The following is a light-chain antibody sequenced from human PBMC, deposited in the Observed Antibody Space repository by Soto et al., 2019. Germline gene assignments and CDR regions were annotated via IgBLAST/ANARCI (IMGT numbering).Light chain of an antibody. CDR1: QSVSSSY. CDR3: QQYGSSPLT. Sequence: EIVLTQSRGTLSLSPGETATLSCRAIQSVSSSYLAWYQQKPGQAPRLLIYGASSRATGIPDRFSGSGSGTDFTLTISRLDPEDFAVYYCQQYGSSPLTFGGGTKVDIK. J-gene: IGKJ4*01. CDR2: GAS. V-gene: IGKV3-20*01.